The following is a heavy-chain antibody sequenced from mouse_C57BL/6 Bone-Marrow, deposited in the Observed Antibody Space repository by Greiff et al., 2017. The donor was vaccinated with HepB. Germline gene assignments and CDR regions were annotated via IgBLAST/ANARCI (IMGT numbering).Heavy chain of an antibody. CDR2: ISDGGSYT. J-gene: IGHJ2*01. V-gene: IGHV5-4*01. Sequence: EVQWVESGGGLVKPGGSLKLSCAASGFTFSSYAMSWVRQTPEKRLEWVATISDGGSYTYYPDNVKGRFTISRDNAKNNLYLQMSHLKSEDTAMYYCANHYFDYWGQGTTLTVSS. CDR3: ANHYFDY. CDR1: GFTFSSYA.